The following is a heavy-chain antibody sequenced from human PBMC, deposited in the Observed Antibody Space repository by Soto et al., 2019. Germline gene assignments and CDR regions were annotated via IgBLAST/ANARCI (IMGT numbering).Heavy chain of an antibody. V-gene: IGHV4-59*08. CDR2: IYYSGST. CDR1: GGSISSYY. CDR3: ARHAPYCSSTSHCAYGMDV. D-gene: IGHD2-2*01. J-gene: IGHJ6*02. Sequence: SETLSLTCTVSGGSISSYYWSWIRQPPGKGLEWIGYIYYSGSTHYNPSLKSRVTISVDTSKNQFSLKLSSVTAADTAVYYCARHAPYCSSTSHCAYGMDVWGQGTTVTSP.